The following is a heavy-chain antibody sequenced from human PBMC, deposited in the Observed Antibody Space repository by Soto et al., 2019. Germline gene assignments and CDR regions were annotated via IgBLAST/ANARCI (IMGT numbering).Heavy chain of an antibody. D-gene: IGHD1-26*01. CDR3: ARSLVGATDY. CDR2: INPSGGST. CDR1: GYTFTSYY. Sequence: QVQLVQSGAEVKKPGASVKVSCKASGYTFTSYYMHWVRQAPGQGLEWMGIINPSGGSTSYAQKFQGRVTMTRDTYTSTVYMELSSLRSADTAVYYCARSLVGATDYWGQGTLVTVSS. V-gene: IGHV1-46*01. J-gene: IGHJ4*02.